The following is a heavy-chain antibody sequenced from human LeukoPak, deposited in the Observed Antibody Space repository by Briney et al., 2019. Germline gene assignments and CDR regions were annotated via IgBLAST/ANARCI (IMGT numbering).Heavy chain of an antibody. CDR3: ATIFGVLIDS. V-gene: IGHV3-7*01. J-gene: IGHJ5*01. CDR1: GFTFSSYY. Sequence: QAGGSLRLSCAASGFTFSSYYMSWVRQAPGKGLEWVANIKQDGSEKYYVDSVEGRFTIARDNAKSSLYLQMNSLRAEDTAVYYCATIFGVLIDSWGQGTLVTVSS. CDR2: IKQDGSEK. D-gene: IGHD3-3*01.